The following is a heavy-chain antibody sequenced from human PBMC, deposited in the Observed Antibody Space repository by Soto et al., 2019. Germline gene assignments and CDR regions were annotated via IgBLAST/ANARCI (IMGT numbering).Heavy chain of an antibody. CDR3: ARLWGSTNGY. CDR2: IYYSGST. D-gene: IGHD3-16*01. J-gene: IGHJ4*02. V-gene: IGHV4-59*01. Sequence: QVQLQESGPGLVKPSETLSLTCVVSCGSLSRYYWSWIRQPPGKGLEWIGCIYYSGSTNCNPSLKSRVTISVDTSKTPSSLKLSSVTAATTAVNYCARLWGSTNGYWGRGTLLSVSS. CDR1: CGSLSRYY.